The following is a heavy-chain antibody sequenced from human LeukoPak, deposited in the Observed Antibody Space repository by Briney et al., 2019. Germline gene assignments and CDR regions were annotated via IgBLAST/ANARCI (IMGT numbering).Heavy chain of an antibody. J-gene: IGHJ4*02. Sequence: ASVKVSCKASGYTFTSYDTNWVRQATGQGLEWMGWMNPNSGDTGYAQRFQGRVTMTRNTSISTAYMELSSLRSEDTAVYYCARGSSSGYDYWGQGTLVTVSS. V-gene: IGHV1-8*01. CDR3: ARGSSSGYDY. CDR1: GYTFTSYD. D-gene: IGHD3-22*01. CDR2: MNPNSGDT.